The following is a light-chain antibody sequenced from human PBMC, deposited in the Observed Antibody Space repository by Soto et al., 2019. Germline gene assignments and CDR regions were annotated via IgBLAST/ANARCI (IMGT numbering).Light chain of an antibody. J-gene: IGKJ1*01. CDR1: QSISDS. V-gene: IGKV1-5*03. Sequence: DIQMTQSPSTLSASVGDRVTLTCRASQSISDSLAWYQQKPGKAPKLLIYEASNLNSGVPSRFSGSGSGTEYTLTISSLQPDDFASYYCQQYNGYWTFGQGTQVEIK. CDR3: QQYNGYWT. CDR2: EAS.